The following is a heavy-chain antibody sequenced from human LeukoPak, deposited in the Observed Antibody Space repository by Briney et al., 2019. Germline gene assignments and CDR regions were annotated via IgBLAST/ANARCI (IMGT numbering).Heavy chain of an antibody. J-gene: IGHJ5*02. D-gene: IGHD6-19*01. V-gene: IGHV3-23*01. Sequence: GGSLRLSCAASGFTFTNYAMSWVRQAPGKGLEWVASISGSGGETYYGDSVKGRFTNSRDNSKNTLYLQMNSLRAEDTAVYYCAKEALLKRTSGWYSGNYFDPWGQGILVTVSS. CDR2: ISGSGGET. CDR1: GFTFTNYA. CDR3: AKEALLKRTSGWYSGNYFDP.